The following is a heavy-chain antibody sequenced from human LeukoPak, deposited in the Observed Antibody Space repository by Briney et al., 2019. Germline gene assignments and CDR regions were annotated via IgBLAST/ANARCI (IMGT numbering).Heavy chain of an antibody. J-gene: IGHJ3*02. Sequence: SETLSLTCTVSGGSISSGGYYWSWIRQHPGKGLEWIGYIYYSGSTYYNPSLKSRVTISVDTSKNQFSLKLSSVTAADTAVYYCAKRGGGSDTSGSYATAFGDFDIWGQGTMVTVSS. V-gene: IGHV4-31*03. D-gene: IGHD6-19*01. CDR2: IYYSGST. CDR1: GGSISSGGYY. CDR3: AKRGGGSDTSGSYATAFGDFDI.